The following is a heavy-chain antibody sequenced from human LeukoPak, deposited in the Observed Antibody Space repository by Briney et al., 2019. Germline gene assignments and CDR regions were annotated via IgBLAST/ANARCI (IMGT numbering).Heavy chain of an antibody. CDR3: ANEELGIDY. D-gene: IGHD7-27*01. Sequence: GGSLRLSCAASGFTFSSYSMNWVRQAPGKGLEWVSYISSSSSTIYYADSVKGRFTISRDNAKNSLYLQMNSLGAEDTAVYYCANEELGIDYWGQGTLVTVSS. J-gene: IGHJ4*02. V-gene: IGHV3-48*01. CDR2: ISSSSSTI. CDR1: GFTFSSYS.